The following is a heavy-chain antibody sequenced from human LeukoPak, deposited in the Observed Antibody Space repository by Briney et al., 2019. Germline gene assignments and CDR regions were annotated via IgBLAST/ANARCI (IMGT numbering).Heavy chain of an antibody. D-gene: IGHD3-10*01. V-gene: IGHV3-23*01. CDR3: AKDTLKYYYGSGSYYIGYFDY. CDR1: GFTFSSYA. Sequence: GGSLRLSCVASGFTFSSYAMSWVRQAPGKGLEWVSAISGSGGSTYYADSVKGRLTISRDNSKNTLYLQMNSLRVEDTAVYYCAKDTLKYYYGSGSYYIGYFDYWGQGTLVTVSS. J-gene: IGHJ4*02. CDR2: ISGSGGST.